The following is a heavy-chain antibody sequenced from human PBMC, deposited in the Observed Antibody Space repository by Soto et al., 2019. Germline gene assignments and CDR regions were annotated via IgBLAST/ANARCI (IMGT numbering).Heavy chain of an antibody. CDR2: IFHSGTT. V-gene: IGHV4-38-2*01. D-gene: IGHD3-22*01. Sequence: SETLSLTCAVSGYSISSGYYWGWIRQPPGKGLEWLGSIFHSGTTYDNPYLKSRVTISVDMSKNKFYLKLNSVTAADTTVYYCACLLDDSRGYYYFDYWGQGTLVTVSS. CDR1: GYSISSGYY. CDR3: ACLLDDSRGYYYFDY. J-gene: IGHJ4*02.